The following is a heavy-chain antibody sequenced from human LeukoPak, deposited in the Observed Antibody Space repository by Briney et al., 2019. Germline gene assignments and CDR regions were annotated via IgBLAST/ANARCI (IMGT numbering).Heavy chain of an antibody. Sequence: GGSLRLSCAASGFTFSSYAMSWVRQAPGKGLEWVSAISGSGGSTYYADSVKGRFTISRDNSKNTLYLRMNSLRAEDTAVYYCAKEPRSYSSSWVFDYWGQGTLVTVSS. J-gene: IGHJ4*02. D-gene: IGHD6-13*01. CDR3: AKEPRSYSSSWVFDY. V-gene: IGHV3-23*01. CDR2: ISGSGGST. CDR1: GFTFSSYA.